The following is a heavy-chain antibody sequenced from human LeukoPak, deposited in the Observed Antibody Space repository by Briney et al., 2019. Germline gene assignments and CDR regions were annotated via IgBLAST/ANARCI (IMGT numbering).Heavy chain of an antibody. CDR1: GFTFSSYS. CDR3: TRAPLLLYFDWSADAFDI. V-gene: IGHV3-49*04. D-gene: IGHD3-9*01. Sequence: GGSLRLSCAASGFTFSSYSMNWVRQAPGKGLEWVGFIRSKAYGGTTEYAAYVKGRFTISRDDSKSIAYLQMNSLKTEDTAVYYCTRAPLLLYFDWSADAFDIWGQGTMVTVAS. J-gene: IGHJ3*02. CDR2: IRSKAYGGTT.